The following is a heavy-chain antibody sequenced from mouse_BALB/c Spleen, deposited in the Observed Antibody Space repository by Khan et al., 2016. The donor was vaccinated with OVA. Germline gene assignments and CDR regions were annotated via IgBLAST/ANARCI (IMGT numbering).Heavy chain of an antibody. J-gene: IGHJ3*01. D-gene: IGHD2-12*01. CDR1: GFSLTTYG. CDR2: IWSGGNT. CDR3: ARHSYRYDFPY. Sequence: QVQLKQSGPGLVQPSLSLSITCTVSGFSLTTYGIHWVRQSPGKGLEWLGVIWSGGNTDYNAPFISRLSISQDNYKSQVFFKMNSLQADDTAIYYCARHSYRYDFPYWGQWTLVTVSA. V-gene: IGHV2-2*01.